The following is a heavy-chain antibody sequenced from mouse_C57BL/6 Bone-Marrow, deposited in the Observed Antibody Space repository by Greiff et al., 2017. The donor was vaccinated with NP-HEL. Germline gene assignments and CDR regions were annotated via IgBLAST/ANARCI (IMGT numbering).Heavy chain of an antibody. CDR3: ARPPYYGSRAWFAY. CDR1: GYTFTSYW. J-gene: IGHJ3*01. D-gene: IGHD1-1*01. CDR2: IHPNSGST. V-gene: IGHV1-64*01. Sequence: QVQLQQPGAELVKPGASVKLSCKASGYTFTSYWMHWVKQRPGQGLEWIGMIHPNSGSTNYNEKFKSKATLTVDKSSSTAYMQLSSLTSEDSAGYYCARPPYYGSRAWFAYWGQGTLVTVAA.